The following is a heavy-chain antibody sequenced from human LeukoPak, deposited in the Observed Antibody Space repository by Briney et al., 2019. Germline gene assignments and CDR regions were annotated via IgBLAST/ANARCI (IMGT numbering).Heavy chain of an antibody. CDR1: GNTFSGYA. Sequence: ASVKVSCKASGNTFSGYAVHWVRQAPGQRFEWMGWINAGNGHTKYSQNFQGRVTITRDSSANIVYMELSSLTSEDTAVYYCARGIWSATRVDYYLDNWGQGTLVTVSS. CDR2: INAGNGHT. V-gene: IGHV1-3*01. D-gene: IGHD5-24*01. CDR3: ARGIWSATRVDYYLDN. J-gene: IGHJ4*02.